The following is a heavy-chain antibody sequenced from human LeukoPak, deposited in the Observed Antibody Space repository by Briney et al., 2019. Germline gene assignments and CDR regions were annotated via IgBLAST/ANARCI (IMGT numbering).Heavy chain of an antibody. J-gene: IGHJ3*02. V-gene: IGHV4-61*01. Sequence: PSETLSLTCTVSGGSVSSGSYSWTWIRQPPGKGLEWIGYISYSGSTNFNPSLKSRVTISVDTSKNQFSLNLSSVTAADTAVYYCARRGTGGRSFDIWGQGTMVTVSS. CDR2: ISYSGST. CDR1: GGSVSSGSYS. D-gene: IGHD2-8*02. CDR3: ARRGTGGRSFDI.